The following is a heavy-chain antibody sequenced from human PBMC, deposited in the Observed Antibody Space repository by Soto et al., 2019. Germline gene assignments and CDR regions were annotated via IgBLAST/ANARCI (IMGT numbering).Heavy chain of an antibody. D-gene: IGHD6-13*01. CDR3: ARRYSSSLDV. J-gene: IGHJ6*02. V-gene: IGHV4-59*08. Sequence: PSETLSLTCTVSGGSISSYYWSWIRQPPGKGLEWIGYIYYSGSTNYNPSLNSRVTISVDTSKNQFSLKLSSVTAADTAVYYCARRYSSSLDVWGQGTTVTVSS. CDR2: IYYSGST. CDR1: GGSISSYY.